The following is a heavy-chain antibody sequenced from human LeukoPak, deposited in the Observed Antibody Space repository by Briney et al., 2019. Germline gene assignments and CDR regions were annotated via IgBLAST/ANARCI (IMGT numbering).Heavy chain of an antibody. CDR1: GFTFSSYA. CDR2: ISGGSGST. CDR3: AKHRSESGGYHSTD. V-gene: IGHV3-23*01. Sequence: GGSLRLSCAASGFTFSSYAMSWVCQAPGKGLAWVPTISGGSGSTYCADSVKGRFTISRDNSKNTLYLQMNSLRDEDTAVYYCAKHRSESGGYHSTDWGQGTLVTVSS. J-gene: IGHJ4*02. D-gene: IGHD3-22*01.